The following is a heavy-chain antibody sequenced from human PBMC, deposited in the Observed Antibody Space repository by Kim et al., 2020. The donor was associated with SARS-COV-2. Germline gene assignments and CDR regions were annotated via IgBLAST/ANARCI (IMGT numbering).Heavy chain of an antibody. Sequence: SQTLSLTCAISGDSVSSNSAAWEWIRQSPSRGLEWLGRTYYRSKWYSDYAVSVKSRITLNADTSKNQFSLHLKSVTPEDTALYFCTRAGISIFGIITRAFNIWGPGPLVTVSS. CDR3: TRAGISIFGIITRAFNI. CDR2: TYYRSKWYS. CDR1: GDSVSSNSAA. J-gene: IGHJ3*02. V-gene: IGHV6-1*01. D-gene: IGHD3-3*01.